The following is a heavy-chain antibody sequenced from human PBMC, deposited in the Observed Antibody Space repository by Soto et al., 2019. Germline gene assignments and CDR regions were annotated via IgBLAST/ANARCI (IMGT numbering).Heavy chain of an antibody. CDR3: ARGGHVVVVTAALDY. CDR2: VNPSGGHT. CDR1: GDTFTDYY. J-gene: IGHJ4*02. Sequence: QVQLMQSGAEVTKPGASVKVSCKASGDTFTDYYIHWVRQAPGQGLEWMGTVNPSGGHTTYAQHFLGRVTMTRDTSTITLYMELTSLTSDDTAVYYCARGGHVVVVTAALDYWGQGTLVTVSS. V-gene: IGHV1-46*01. D-gene: IGHD2-21*02.